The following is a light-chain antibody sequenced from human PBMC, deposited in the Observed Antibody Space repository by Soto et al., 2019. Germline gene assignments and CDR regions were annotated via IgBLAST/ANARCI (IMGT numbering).Light chain of an antibody. V-gene: IGKV1-17*01. Sequence: DIQMTQSPSSLSASVGDRVTITCRASQGIGNDLGWYQQKPGKAPKRLIYAASSLQSGVPSRFSGSGSGTEFTLTISSLQPEDFATYYWLQHNSYPFTVGPGTKVDIK. CDR2: AAS. CDR3: LQHNSYPFT. J-gene: IGKJ3*01. CDR1: QGIGND.